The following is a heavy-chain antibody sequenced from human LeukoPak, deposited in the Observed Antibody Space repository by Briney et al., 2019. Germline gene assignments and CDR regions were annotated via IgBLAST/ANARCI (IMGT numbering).Heavy chain of an antibody. V-gene: IGHV3-7*03. Sequence: GGSLRLSCAVSGFTFSGFWMSWSRQAPGKGLEWVASINSDGSEGYYADVVKGRFTISRDNAKNSLYLQINSLRAEDTAVHYCARSSYSSSSSVWGQGTMVTVSS. CDR1: GFTFSGFW. J-gene: IGHJ3*01. CDR2: INSDGSEG. D-gene: IGHD6-6*01. CDR3: ARSSYSSSSSV.